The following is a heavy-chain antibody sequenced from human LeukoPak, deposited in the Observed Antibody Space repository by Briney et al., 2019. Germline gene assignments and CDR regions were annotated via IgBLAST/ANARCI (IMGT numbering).Heavy chain of an antibody. CDR1: GFTFSSYA. V-gene: IGHV3-23*01. CDR2: ISGSGGST. D-gene: IGHD1-20*01. Sequence: GGSLRLSRAASGFTFSSYAVSWVRQAPGKGLEWVSAISGSGGSTYYADSVKGRFTISRDNSKNTLYLQMNSLRAEDTAVYYCAKTQGITGTTGAYYYYMDVWGKGTTVTVSS. CDR3: AKTQGITGTTGAYYYYMDV. J-gene: IGHJ6*03.